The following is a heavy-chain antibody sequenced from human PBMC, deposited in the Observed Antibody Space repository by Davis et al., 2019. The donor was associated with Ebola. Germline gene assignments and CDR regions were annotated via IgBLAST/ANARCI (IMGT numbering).Heavy chain of an antibody. CDR2: IIPILGIA. Sequence: AASVKVSCKASGGTFSSYAISWVRQAPGQGLEWMGRIIPILGIANYAQKFQGRVTMTTDTSTSTAYMELRSLRSDDTAVYYCARDPFYGDTDYWGQGTLVTVSS. D-gene: IGHD4-17*01. V-gene: IGHV1-69*04. CDR3: ARDPFYGDTDY. CDR1: GGTFSSYA. J-gene: IGHJ4*02.